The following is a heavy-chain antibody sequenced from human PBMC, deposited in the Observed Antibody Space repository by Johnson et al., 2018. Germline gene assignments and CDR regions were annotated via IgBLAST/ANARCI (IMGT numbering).Heavy chain of an antibody. CDR3: ATDSRGTRGLWG. J-gene: IGHJ3*01. CDR2: ISSGSRTI. V-gene: IGHV3-48*01. D-gene: IGHD3-22*01. Sequence: VQSGGSLRLSCAGAGFSFSSYSMNWVRQAPGKGLEWLSYISSGSRTIHYADSVRGRFTLPRDDAQNSLFLQRNSLRPEDTAMYYCATDSRGTRGLWGWGQGTLVTVSS. CDR1: GFSFSSYS.